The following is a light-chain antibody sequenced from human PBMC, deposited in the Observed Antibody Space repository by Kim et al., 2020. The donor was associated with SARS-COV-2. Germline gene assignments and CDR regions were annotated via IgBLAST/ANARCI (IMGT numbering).Light chain of an antibody. J-gene: IGLJ2*01. CDR1: SSDVGGYNY. Sequence: GQSVTISCTGSSSDVGGYNYVSWYQQHPGKAPKLMIYEVSNRPSGVPNRFSGSKSGNTASLTVSGLQAEDEADYYCSSYAGSNKVVFGGGTKLTVL. CDR3: SSYAGSNKVV. CDR2: EVS. V-gene: IGLV2-8*01.